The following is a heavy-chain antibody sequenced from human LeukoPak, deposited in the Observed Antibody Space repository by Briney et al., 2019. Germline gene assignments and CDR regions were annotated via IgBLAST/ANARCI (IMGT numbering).Heavy chain of an antibody. V-gene: IGHV3-21*01. Sequence: PGGSLRLSCAASGFTFSSYSMNWVRQAPGKGLEWVSSISSSSYIYYADSVKGRFTITRDNAKNSMYLQMNSLRAEDTAVYYCARSGIVGAISAFDIWAQRTMVTVSS. CDR1: GFTFSSYS. D-gene: IGHD1-26*01. CDR3: ARSGIVGAISAFDI. CDR2: ISSSSYI. J-gene: IGHJ3*02.